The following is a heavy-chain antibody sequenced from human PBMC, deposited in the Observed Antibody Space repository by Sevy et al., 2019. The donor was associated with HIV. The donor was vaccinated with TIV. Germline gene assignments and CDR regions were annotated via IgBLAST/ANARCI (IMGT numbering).Heavy chain of an antibody. CDR2: IKQDGSDK. J-gene: IGHJ4*02. V-gene: IGHV3-7*01. CDR3: ARGVTTVTPFDY. Sequence: GGSLRLSCAASGFTFTNAWMNWVRQAPGKGLEWVANIKQDGSDKHYVDSVKGRFTISRDNAKNSLYLQMNSLRAGDTAVYYCARGVTTVTPFDYWGQGTLVTVSS. D-gene: IGHD4-17*01. CDR1: GFTFTNAW.